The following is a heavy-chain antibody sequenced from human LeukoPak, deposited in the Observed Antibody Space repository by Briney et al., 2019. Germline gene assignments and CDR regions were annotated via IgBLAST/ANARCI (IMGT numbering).Heavy chain of an antibody. CDR3: AKGRGGVDY. J-gene: IGHJ4*02. CDR1: GFTFDDYS. V-gene: IGHV3-43*01. Sequence: TGGSLRLSCAASGFTFDDYSMHWVRQGPGKGLEWVSVISWDGGSTSYADSVKGRFTISRDNSKNSLYLQMNSLRSEDSALYYCAKGRGGVDYWGQGTLVTVSS. CDR2: ISWDGGST. D-gene: IGHD3-16*01.